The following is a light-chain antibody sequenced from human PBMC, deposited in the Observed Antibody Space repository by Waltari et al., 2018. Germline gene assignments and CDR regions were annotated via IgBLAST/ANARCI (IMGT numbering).Light chain of an antibody. CDR2: LGS. V-gene: IGKV2-28*01. CDR3: MQALQTPPT. J-gene: IGKJ1*01. CDR1: QSLLHSNGYNY. Sequence: DIVMTQSPLSLPVTSGEPASISCRSSQSLLHSNGYNYLDLYLQKPGQSPQLLIYLGSNRASGVPDRFSGSGSGTDFTLKISRVEAEDVGVYYCMQALQTPPTFGQGTKVEIK.